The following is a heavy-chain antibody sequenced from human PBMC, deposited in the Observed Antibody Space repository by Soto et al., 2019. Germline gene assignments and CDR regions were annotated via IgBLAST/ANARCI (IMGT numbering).Heavy chain of an antibody. V-gene: IGHV3-11*04. J-gene: IGHJ4*02. CDR3: AKSPNFYCSSPNCYKYYFDH. D-gene: IGHD2-2*02. CDR1: GFTFSDYY. Sequence: PGGSLRLSCAASGFTFSDYYMSWIRQAPGKGLEWVAYISSSGSVIKYGGSMKGRFTISRDNSKNTLYLQMNSLRPEDTAVYYCAKSPNFYCSSPNCYKYYFDHWGQGTRVTVSS. CDR2: ISSSGSVI.